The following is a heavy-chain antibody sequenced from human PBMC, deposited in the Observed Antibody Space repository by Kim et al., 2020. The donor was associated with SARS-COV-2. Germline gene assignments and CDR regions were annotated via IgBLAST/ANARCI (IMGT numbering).Heavy chain of an antibody. D-gene: IGHD1-7*01. CDR2: IKSKTDGGTA. CDR3: TTGGRPLGTTPFDF. V-gene: IGHV3-15*01. Sequence: GGSLRLSCAASGLTFTNAWMAGVRQAPGKGLEWVGRIKSKTDGGTADYAAPVKGRFTISRDDSQKTLYLHMNSLKTEDTALYYCTTGGRPLGTTPFDFWGQGTLVTVPS. CDR1: GLTFTNAW. J-gene: IGHJ4*02.